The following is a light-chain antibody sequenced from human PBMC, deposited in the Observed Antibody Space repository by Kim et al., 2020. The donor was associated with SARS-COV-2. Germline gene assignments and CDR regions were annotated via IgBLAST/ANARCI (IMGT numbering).Light chain of an antibody. V-gene: IGKV2-30*01. J-gene: IGKJ5*01. CDR1: QSLVYSDGNTY. CDR3: MQGTYLIS. CDR2: KVS. Sequence: QPRSISCRSRQSLVYSDGNTYLIWFHQRPGQSPRRLIYKVSNRDSGVPDRFSGSGSGTDFTLKISRVEAEDVGVYYCMQGTYLISFGQGTRLEIK.